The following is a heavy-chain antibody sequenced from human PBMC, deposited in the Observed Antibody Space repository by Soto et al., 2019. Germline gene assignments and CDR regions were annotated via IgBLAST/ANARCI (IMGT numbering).Heavy chain of an antibody. CDR3: ARHVPRPLTPSNQNGEWAWFDP. CDR2: IDPSDSYT. V-gene: IGHV5-10-1*01. J-gene: IGHJ5*02. Sequence: ESLKISCKGAGDSCTSYWISWVRQMPGKGLERMGRIDPSDSYTNYSPSFQGHVTISADKSISTAYLQWSSLKASDTAMYYCARHVPRPLTPSNQNGEWAWFDPWGQGTLVTVSS. D-gene: IGHD3-10*01. CDR1: GDSCTSYW.